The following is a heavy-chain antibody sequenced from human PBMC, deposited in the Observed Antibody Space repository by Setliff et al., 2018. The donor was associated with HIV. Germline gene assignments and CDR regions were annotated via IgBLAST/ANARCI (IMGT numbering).Heavy chain of an antibody. CDR1: GGTFSSYS. CDR3: ARGSGVYCSGGSCYFGFGLAL. V-gene: IGHV1-69*13. Sequence: SVKVSCKASGGTFSSYSITWVRQAPGQGREWMGGIIPIFNTANYAQKFQGRVTITADESTSTAYMELSSLGSEDTAVYYCARGSGVYCSGGSCYFGFGLALWGQGTTVTVSS. J-gene: IGHJ6*02. CDR2: IIPIFNTA. D-gene: IGHD2-15*01.